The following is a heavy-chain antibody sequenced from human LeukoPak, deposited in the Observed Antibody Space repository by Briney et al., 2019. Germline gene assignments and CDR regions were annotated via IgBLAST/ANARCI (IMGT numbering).Heavy chain of an antibody. CDR1: GGSISSGGYY. V-gene: IGHV4-31*03. CDR3: ARGGEYYYDSSGWFDP. J-gene: IGHJ5*02. D-gene: IGHD3-22*01. CDR2: IYYSGST. Sequence: SETLSLTCTVSGGSISSGGYYWSWIRQHPGKGLEWIVYIYYSGSTYYNPSLKSRVTISVDTSKNQFSLKLSSVTAADTAVYYCARGGEYYYDSSGWFDPWGQGTLVTVSS.